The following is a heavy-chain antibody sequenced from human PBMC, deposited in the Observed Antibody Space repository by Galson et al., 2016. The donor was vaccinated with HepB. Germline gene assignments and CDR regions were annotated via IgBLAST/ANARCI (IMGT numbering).Heavy chain of an antibody. CDR3: ATQYCSGGSCYSAAPGYWYFDL. CDR1: GFTFSNYG. Sequence: SLRLSCAASGFTFSNYGMHWVRQAPGKGLEWVAADSMDGRRKFYADSVKGRFTISRDNSNSMLFLQMSSLRADDTAVYYCATQYCSGGSCYSAAPGYWYFDLWGRGTLVTVSS. V-gene: IGHV3-30*03. D-gene: IGHD2-15*01. J-gene: IGHJ2*01. CDR2: DSMDGRRK.